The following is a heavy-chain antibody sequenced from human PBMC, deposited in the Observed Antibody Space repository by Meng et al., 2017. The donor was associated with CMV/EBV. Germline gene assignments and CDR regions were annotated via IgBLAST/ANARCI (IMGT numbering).Heavy chain of an antibody. V-gene: IGHV3-30*04. Sequence: GGSLRLSCAASGFTFSSYAMHWVRQAPGKGLEWVAVISYDGSNKYYAGSVKGRFTISRDNSKNTLYLQMNSLRAEDTAVYYCARLERLLVHPYYYYGMDVWGQGTTVTVSS. J-gene: IGHJ6*02. CDR1: GFTFSSYA. CDR3: ARLERLLVHPYYYYGMDV. CDR2: ISYDGSNK. D-gene: IGHD6-6*01.